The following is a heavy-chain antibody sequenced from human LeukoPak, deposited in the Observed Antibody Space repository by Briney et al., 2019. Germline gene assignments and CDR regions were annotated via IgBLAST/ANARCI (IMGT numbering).Heavy chain of an antibody. Sequence: PSETLSLTCSVSGGSISNNNWWSWVRQSPGKGLEWIGNTYHSGTTHYNPSLKSRATISVDTSKNQFSLKLSSVTAADTAVYYCARAYGGNSQYFQHWGQGTLVTVSS. D-gene: IGHD4-23*01. CDR1: GGSISNNNW. CDR3: ARAYGGNSQYFQH. J-gene: IGHJ1*01. V-gene: IGHV4-4*02. CDR2: TYHSGTT.